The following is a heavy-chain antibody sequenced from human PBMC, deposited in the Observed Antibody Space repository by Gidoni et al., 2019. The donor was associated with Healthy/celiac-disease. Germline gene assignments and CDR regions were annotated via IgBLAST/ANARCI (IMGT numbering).Heavy chain of an antibody. D-gene: IGHD3-10*01. J-gene: IGHJ3*02. V-gene: IGHV3-9*01. Sequence: EVQLVESGGGLVQPGRSLRLPCAAPGFTFHDYSMHWVRQAPGKGLDWVSGISWKSGSIGYADSVKGRFTISRDNAKNSLYLQMNSLRAEDTALYYCAKDNGSGSYYNGGAFDIWGQGTMVTVSS. CDR2: ISWKSGSI. CDR1: GFTFHDYS. CDR3: AKDNGSGSYYNGGAFDI.